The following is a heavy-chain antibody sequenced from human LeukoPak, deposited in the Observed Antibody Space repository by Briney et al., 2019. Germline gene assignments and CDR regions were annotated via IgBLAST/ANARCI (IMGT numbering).Heavy chain of an antibody. D-gene: IGHD6-19*01. CDR3: AKDRLWLKFGSTFDY. CDR1: GFTFSDYY. Sequence: GGSLRLSCAASGFTFSDYYMSWIRQAPGKGLEWVAVISYDGSNKYYADSVKGRFTISRDNSKNTLYLQMSSLRAEDTAVYYCAKDRLWLKFGSTFDYWGQGTLVTVSS. J-gene: IGHJ4*02. CDR2: ISYDGSNK. V-gene: IGHV3-30*18.